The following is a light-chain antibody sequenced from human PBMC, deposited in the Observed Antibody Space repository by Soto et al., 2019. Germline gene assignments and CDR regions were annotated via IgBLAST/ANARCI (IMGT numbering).Light chain of an antibody. Sequence: DIQMTQSPSTLSASVGDRVTITCRASQSISSWLAWYQQKPGKAPKLLIYGASSLESGVPSRFSGSGSGTEFTLTISSLQPDDFASYHCQQYKTFFLTFGGGTKVEIK. CDR3: QQYKTFFLT. CDR1: QSISSW. J-gene: IGKJ4*01. CDR2: GAS. V-gene: IGKV1-5*01.